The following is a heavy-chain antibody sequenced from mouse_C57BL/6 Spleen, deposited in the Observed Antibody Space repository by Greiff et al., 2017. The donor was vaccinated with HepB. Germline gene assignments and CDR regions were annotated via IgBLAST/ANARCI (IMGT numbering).Heavy chain of an antibody. CDR1: GFTFSNYW. CDR3: TKVTTVVDWYFDV. J-gene: IGHJ1*03. D-gene: IGHD1-1*01. CDR2: IRLKSDNYAT. V-gene: IGHV6-3*01. Sequence: DVMLVESGGGLVQPGGSMKLSCVASGFTFSNYWMNWVRQSPEKGLEWVAQIRLKSDNYATHYAESVKGRFTISRDDSQSSVYLQMNNLRAEDTGIYYCTKVTTVVDWYFDVWGTGTTVTVSS.